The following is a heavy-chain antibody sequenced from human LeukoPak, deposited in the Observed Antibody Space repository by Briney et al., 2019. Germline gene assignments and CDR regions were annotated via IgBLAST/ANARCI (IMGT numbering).Heavy chain of an antibody. CDR2: IYYSGST. V-gene: IGHV4-59*08. Sequence: PSETLSLTCAVYGGSFSGYYWSWIRQPPGKGLEWIGYIYYSGSTNYNPSLKSRVTISVDTSKNQFSLKLSSVTAADTAVYYCARQSIGGYYDILTGYTHWFDPWGQGTLVTVSS. CDR1: GGSFSGYY. J-gene: IGHJ5*02. D-gene: IGHD3-9*01. CDR3: ARQSIGGYYDILTGYTHWFDP.